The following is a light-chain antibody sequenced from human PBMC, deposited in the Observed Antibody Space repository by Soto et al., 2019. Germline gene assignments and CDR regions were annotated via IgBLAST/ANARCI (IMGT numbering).Light chain of an antibody. J-gene: IGLJ1*01. CDR3: LSYAGPAYV. CDR1: SSDVGGYDY. V-gene: IGLV2-8*01. Sequence: QSVLTQPPSASGSPGQSVTISCTGTSSDVGGYDYVSWYQQYPGKTPKLMIFEVTKRPSGVPDRFSGSKSGNTASLTVSGLQDEDEADYYCLSYAGPAYVFGTGTKVTVL. CDR2: EVT.